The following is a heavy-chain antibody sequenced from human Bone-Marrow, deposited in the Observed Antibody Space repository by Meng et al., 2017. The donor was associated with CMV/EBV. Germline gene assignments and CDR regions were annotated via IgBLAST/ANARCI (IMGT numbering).Heavy chain of an antibody. D-gene: IGHD3-16*01. CDR3: ARGSVIMAGGSITPAGYYGMDV. Sequence: SETLSLTCSVSGGLTRSYYWSWNRQPPGKGLEWIGYIYDSGRTNYNPSLKSRVTISVDTSKNQFSLKLNSVTAADTAVYYCARGSVIMAGGSITPAGYYGMDVWGQGTTVTVSS. CDR2: IYDSGRT. CDR1: GGLTRSYY. J-gene: IGHJ6*02. V-gene: IGHV4-59*13.